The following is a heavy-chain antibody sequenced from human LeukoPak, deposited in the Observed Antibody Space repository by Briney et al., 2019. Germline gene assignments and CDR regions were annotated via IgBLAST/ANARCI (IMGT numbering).Heavy chain of an antibody. V-gene: IGHV3-21*01. CDR2: ISYSSTYI. CDR1: GITFSTYS. J-gene: IGHJ2*01. D-gene: IGHD1-26*01. CDR3: ASTPSVGDYYPWYFDF. Sequence: GSLRLSCAASGITFSTYSMNWVRQAPGRGLEWVSSISYSSTYIYYEDSVRGWFTISRDNARNSLYLQMNSLRGEDTAVYYCASTPSVGDYYPWYFDFWGRGALVTVSS.